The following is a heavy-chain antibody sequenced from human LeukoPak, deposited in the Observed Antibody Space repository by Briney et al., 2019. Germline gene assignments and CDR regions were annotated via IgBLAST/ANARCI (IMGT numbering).Heavy chain of an antibody. D-gene: IGHD2-2*01. V-gene: IGHV3-30*04. Sequence: GGSLRLSCAASGFTFSGHAMHWVRQPPGKGLEWVGVISYDGRNRFYADSVKGRFIISRDNSKNTMYLEMNSLRPDDTAVYFCARDRVIFTRMMDLWGQGTLVTVSS. J-gene: IGHJ5*02. CDR3: ARDRVIFTRMMDL. CDR2: ISYDGRNR. CDR1: GFTFSGHA.